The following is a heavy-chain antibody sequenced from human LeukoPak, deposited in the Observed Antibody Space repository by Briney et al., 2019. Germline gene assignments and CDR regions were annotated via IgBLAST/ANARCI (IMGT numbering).Heavy chain of an antibody. V-gene: IGHV4-59*01. CDR1: DDSITIYY. CDR3: ARAPRRGGYCSGGSCYSVGPYYFDY. CDR2: IDHTGIT. J-gene: IGHJ4*02. Sequence: SETLSLTCTVSDDSITIYYWTWIRQPPGKGLEWIGYIDHTGITNYNPSLNSRVTISRDTSKNHFSLELSSLRSEDTAVYYCARAPRRGGYCSGGSCYSVGPYYFDYWGQGTLVTVSS. D-gene: IGHD2-15*01.